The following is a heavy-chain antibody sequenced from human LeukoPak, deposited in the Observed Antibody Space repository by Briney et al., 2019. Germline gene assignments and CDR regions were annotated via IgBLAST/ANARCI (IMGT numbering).Heavy chain of an antibody. D-gene: IGHD6-19*01. J-gene: IGHJ4*02. V-gene: IGHV4-4*07. CDR2: IYTSGST. Sequence: SETLSLTCTVSGGSISSYYWSWLRQPAGKGLEWIGRIYTSGSTNYNPSLKSRVTISVDTSKNQFSLKLSSVTAADTAAYYCALEGSGLFDYWGQGTLVTVSS. CDR1: GGSISSYY. CDR3: ALEGSGLFDY.